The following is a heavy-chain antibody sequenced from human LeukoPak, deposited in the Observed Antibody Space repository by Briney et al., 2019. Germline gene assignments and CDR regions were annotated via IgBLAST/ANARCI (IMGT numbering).Heavy chain of an antibody. D-gene: IGHD6-13*01. CDR1: GLTFNTYS. CDR2: ISSSSSTI. J-gene: IGHJ4*02. V-gene: IGHV3-48*01. CDR3: ARVYTSSWYDY. Sequence: GGSLRLSCAASGLTFNTYSMNWVRQAPGKGLEWVSYISSSSSTIKYADPVKGRFTISRDNAKNSLFLQMNSLRAEDTAVYYCARVYTSSWYDYWGQGTLVTVSS.